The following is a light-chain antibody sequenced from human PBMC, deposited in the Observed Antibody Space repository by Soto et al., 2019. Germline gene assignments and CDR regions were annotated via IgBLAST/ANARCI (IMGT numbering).Light chain of an antibody. J-gene: IGKJ4*01. CDR1: QSVGSN. Sequence: EIVMTQSTATLSVSPGERATLSCRASQSVGSNLAWYQQKPGQVPRLLIYDISTRATGIPARFSGSGSGTEFILTISSLQSEDFVVYYCQQYHSWPLTFGGGTKVDIK. CDR3: QQYHSWPLT. V-gene: IGKV3-15*01. CDR2: DIS.